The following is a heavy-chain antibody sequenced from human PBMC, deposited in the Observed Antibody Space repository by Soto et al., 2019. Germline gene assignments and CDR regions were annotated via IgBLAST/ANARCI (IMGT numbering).Heavy chain of an antibody. D-gene: IGHD2-21*01. CDR1: GFTFRNFV. J-gene: IGHJ4*02. Sequence: EVQLLESGGGMVQPGGSLSLSCAASGFTFRNFVMSWVGQAPGKGLEWVSAIRATGGQTFYADSVKGRFTISRDNSKNMLYLQINSLRDEDTALYFCAQDRGWGVVSPSHDYWGQGTLVTVSS. CDR2: IRATGGQT. V-gene: IGHV3-23*01. CDR3: AQDRGWGVVSPSHDY.